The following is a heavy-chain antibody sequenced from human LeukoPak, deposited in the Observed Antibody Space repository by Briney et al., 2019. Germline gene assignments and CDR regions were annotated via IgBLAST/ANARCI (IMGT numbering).Heavy chain of an antibody. CDR2: IYYSGST. D-gene: IGHD3-22*01. CDR1: GGSISSYY. CDR3: ASAGTLYYYDSSGYYSLDY. V-gene: IGHV4-59*01. Sequence: SETLCLTCTVSGGSISSYYWSWIRQPPGKGLEWIGYIYYSGSTNYNPSLKSRVTISVDTSKNQFSLKLSSVTAADTAVYYCASAGTLYYYDSSGYYSLDYWGQETLVTVSS. J-gene: IGHJ4*02.